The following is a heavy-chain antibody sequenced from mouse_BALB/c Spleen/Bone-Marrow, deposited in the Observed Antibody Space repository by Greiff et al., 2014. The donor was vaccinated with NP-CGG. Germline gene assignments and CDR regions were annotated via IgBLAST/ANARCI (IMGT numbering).Heavy chain of an antibody. J-gene: IGHJ1*01. CDR1: GYSFTGYF. CDR3: ARVTTDWYFDV. V-gene: IGHV1-20*02. CDR2: INPYNGDS. Sequence: VQLQQSGLELVKPGASVKISCEASGYSFTGYFMNWVIQSHGKSLEWIGRINPYNGDSFYNQKFKGKATLTVDKSSSTAHMELRSLASEDSAVYYCARVTTDWYFDVWGAGITVTVSS. D-gene: IGHD1-1*01.